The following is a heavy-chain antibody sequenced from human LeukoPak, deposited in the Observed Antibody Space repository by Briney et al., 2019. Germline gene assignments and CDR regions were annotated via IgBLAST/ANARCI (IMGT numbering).Heavy chain of an antibody. Sequence: PGGSLRLSCVVSGFTFSSYWMNWDRQAPGRGLEWVANIHEDGSDKYYVDSVKGRFTISRDNAKNSLYLQMNSLRAEDTAVYYCARTLRLHTPRAFDIWGEETVVTVPS. J-gene: IGHJ3*02. CDR2: IHEDGSDK. CDR1: GFTFSSYW. CDR3: ARTLRLHTPRAFDI. V-gene: IGHV3-7*05. D-gene: IGHD5-24*01.